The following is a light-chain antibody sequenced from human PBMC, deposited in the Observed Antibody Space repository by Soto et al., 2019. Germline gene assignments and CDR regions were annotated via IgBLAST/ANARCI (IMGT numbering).Light chain of an antibody. CDR2: DDS. J-gene: IGLJ2*01. Sequence: SYELTQPPSVSVAPGQTARLTCGGNYIGSRSVHWYYQKPGQAPVLVVHDDSDRPSGIPERFSGSKSENTASLTISRVEAGDEADFYCQVWDRNSDVVFGGGTKLIVL. CDR1: YIGSRS. V-gene: IGLV3-21*02. CDR3: QVWDRNSDVV.